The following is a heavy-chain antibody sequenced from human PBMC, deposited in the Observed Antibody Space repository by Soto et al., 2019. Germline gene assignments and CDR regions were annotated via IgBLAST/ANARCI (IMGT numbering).Heavy chain of an antibody. CDR1: GFTLSTYS. CDR3: TRDIRKFDI. V-gene: IGHV3-21*02. Sequence: EVRLVESGGGLVKPGGSLRLSCTASGFTLSTYSMNWVRQAPGKGLEWVSSITSSSTYIYYSDSVQGRFTISRDNAKNTLYLQMDSLTVEDTAVYFCTRDIRKFDIWGQGTLVAVSS. CDR2: ITSSSTYI. J-gene: IGHJ4*02.